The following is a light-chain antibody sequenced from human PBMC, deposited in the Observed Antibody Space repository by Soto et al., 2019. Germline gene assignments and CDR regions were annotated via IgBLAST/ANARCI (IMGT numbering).Light chain of an antibody. J-gene: IGLJ1*01. CDR2: EVS. CDR1: SSDVGGYNF. Sequence: QSALTQPASVSGSPGQSITISCTGTSSDVGGYNFVSWFQHHPGKAPKLMIFEVSNRPSGISNRFPGSKSGNTASLTISGLQAEDEADYYCTSYTSSTTPFYVFGTGTKLTVL. V-gene: IGLV2-14*01. CDR3: TSYTSSTTPFYV.